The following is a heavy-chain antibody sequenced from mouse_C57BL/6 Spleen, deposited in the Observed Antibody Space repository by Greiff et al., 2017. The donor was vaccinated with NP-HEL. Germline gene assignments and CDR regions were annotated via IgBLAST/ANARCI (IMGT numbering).Heavy chain of an antibody. CDR3: ARPGVYYSNYGYFDV. Sequence: QVQLQQPGAELVKPGASVKLSCKASGYTFTSYWMQWVKQRPGQGLEWIGEIDPSDSYTNYNQKFKGKATLTVDTSSSTAYMQRSSLTSEDSAVYYCARPGVYYSNYGYFDVWGTGTTVTVSS. J-gene: IGHJ1*03. CDR2: IDPSDSYT. V-gene: IGHV1-50*01. D-gene: IGHD2-5*01. CDR1: GYTFTSYW.